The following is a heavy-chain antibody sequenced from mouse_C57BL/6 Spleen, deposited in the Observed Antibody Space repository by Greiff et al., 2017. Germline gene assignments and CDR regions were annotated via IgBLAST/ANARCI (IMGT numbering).Heavy chain of an antibody. CDR1: GYTFTSYG. V-gene: IGHV1-81*01. CDR2: IYPRSGNT. J-gene: IGHJ3*01. D-gene: IGHD2-2*01. Sequence: QVQLKESGAELARPGASVKLSCKASGYTFTSYGISWVKPSTGQGLEWIGEIYPRSGNTSYNEKFKGKATLTADKSSSTAYMELRSLTSEDSAVYFCARSRGYDGFAYGGQGTLVTVSA. CDR3: ARSRGYDGFAY.